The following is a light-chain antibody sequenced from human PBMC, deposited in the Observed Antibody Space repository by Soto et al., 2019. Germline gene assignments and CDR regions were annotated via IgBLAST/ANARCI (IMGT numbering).Light chain of an antibody. V-gene: IGLV2-8*01. Sequence: QSALTQPPSASGSPGQSVTISCTGTSSDVGGYNYVSWYQQYPGRAPKLMIYEVTKRPSGVPDRFSGSKSGNTASLTVSGLQAEDEADYYCRSYAASNNFYFVFGGGTKLT. CDR2: EVT. J-gene: IGLJ3*02. CDR3: RSYAASNNFYFV. CDR1: SSDVGGYNY.